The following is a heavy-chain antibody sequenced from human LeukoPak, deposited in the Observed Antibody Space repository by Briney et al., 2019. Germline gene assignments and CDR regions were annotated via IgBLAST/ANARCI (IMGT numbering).Heavy chain of an antibody. V-gene: IGHV4-59*01. CDR1: GGSISSYY. Sequence: SETLSLTCTVSGGSISSYYWSWIRQPPGKGLEWIGYIYYSGSTNYNPSLKSRVTISVDTSKNQFSLKLSSVTAADTAVYYCARDSSGYCSGDDYYFDYWGQGTLVTVSS. D-gene: IGHD3-22*01. CDR2: IYYSGST. J-gene: IGHJ4*02. CDR3: ARDSSGYCSGDDYYFDY.